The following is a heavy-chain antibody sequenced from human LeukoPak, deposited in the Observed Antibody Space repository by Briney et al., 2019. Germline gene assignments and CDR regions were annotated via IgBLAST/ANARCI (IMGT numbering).Heavy chain of an antibody. CDR1: GFDFSFTW. CDR2: IKSKTDGGTT. V-gene: IGHV3-15*01. CDR3: TTEFPPYYYDSSGSPY. J-gene: IGHJ4*02. D-gene: IGHD3-22*01. Sequence: GGSLRLSCAASGFDFSFTWMSWVRQAPGKGLELVGRIKSKTDGGTTDYAAPVKGRFTISRDDSKNTLYLQMNSLKTEDTAVYYCTTEFPPYYYDSSGSPYWGQGTLVTVSS.